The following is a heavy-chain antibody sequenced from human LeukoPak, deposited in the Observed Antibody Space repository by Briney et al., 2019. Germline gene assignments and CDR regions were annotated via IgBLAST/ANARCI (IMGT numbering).Heavy chain of an antibody. Sequence: SETLSLTCTVSGDXLSRSSWSWIRQSPGGGLEWIGYIYYSGNTKYNPSLKSRVSMSVDTSNNHFSLRLSSVTAADTAVYFCAGERSGYYYNRFDYWGQGNLVTVSS. J-gene: IGHJ4*02. CDR3: AGERSGYYYNRFDY. D-gene: IGHD3-22*01. CDR1: GDXLSRSS. V-gene: IGHV4-59*08. CDR2: IYYSGNT.